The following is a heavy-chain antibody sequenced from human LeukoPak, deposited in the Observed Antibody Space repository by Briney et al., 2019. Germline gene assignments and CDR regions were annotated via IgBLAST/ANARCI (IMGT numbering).Heavy chain of an antibody. V-gene: IGHV3-21*01. CDR3: ARHVVAVGFDY. CDR2: ITSSSSYI. Sequence: PGGSLRLSCTVSGFTLSSYEMSWIRQAPGKGLEWVSSITSSSSYIYYADSVMGRFTISRDNANNSLYLQMNSLRAEDTAVYYCARHVVAVGFDYWGQGTLVTVSS. CDR1: GFTLSSYE. D-gene: IGHD3-22*01. J-gene: IGHJ4*02.